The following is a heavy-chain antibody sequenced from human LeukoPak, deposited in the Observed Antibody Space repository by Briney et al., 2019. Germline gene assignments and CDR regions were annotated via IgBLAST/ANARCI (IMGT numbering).Heavy chain of an antibody. CDR3: ARRSIAVAGSFDY. CDR1: GYSISSGYY. V-gene: IGHV4-38-2*01. J-gene: IGHJ4*02. CDR2: IYHSVST. Sequence: PSETLSLTCAVSGYSISSGYYWGWIRQPPGKGLEWIGSIYHSVSTYYNPSLKSRVTILVDTSKHQFSLKLSSVTAADTAVYYCARRSIAVAGSFDYWGQGTLVTVSS. D-gene: IGHD6-19*01.